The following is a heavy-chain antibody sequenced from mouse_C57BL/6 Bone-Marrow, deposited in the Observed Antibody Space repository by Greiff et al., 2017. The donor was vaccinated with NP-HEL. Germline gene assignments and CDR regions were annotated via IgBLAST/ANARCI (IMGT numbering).Heavy chain of an antibody. CDR1: GYTFTNYW. CDR2: IYPGGGYT. Sequence: QVQLQQSGAELVRPGTSVKMSCKASGYTFTNYWIGWAKQRPGHGLEWIGDIYPGGGYTNYNEKFKGKATLTADKSSSTAYMQFSSLTSEDSAIYYCAGRGGSSYGWFADWGQGTLVTVSA. V-gene: IGHV1-63*01. J-gene: IGHJ3*01. D-gene: IGHD1-1*01. CDR3: AGRGGSSYGWFAD.